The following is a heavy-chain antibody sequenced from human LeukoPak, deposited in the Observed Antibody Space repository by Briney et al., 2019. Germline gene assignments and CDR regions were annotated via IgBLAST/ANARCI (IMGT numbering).Heavy chain of an antibody. CDR1: GFTFSSYG. D-gene: IGHD6-19*01. V-gene: IGHV3-30*18. CDR2: ISYDGSNK. Sequence: AGSLRLSCAASGFTFSSYGMHWVRQAPGKGLEWVAVISYDGSNKYYADSVKGRFTISRDNSKNTLYLQMNSLRAEDTAVYYCAKDEIKNSSGWNFDYWGQGTLVTVSS. CDR3: AKDEIKNSSGWNFDY. J-gene: IGHJ4*02.